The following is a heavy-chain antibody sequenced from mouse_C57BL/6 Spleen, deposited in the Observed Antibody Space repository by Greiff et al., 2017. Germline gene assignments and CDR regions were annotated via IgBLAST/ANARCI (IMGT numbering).Heavy chain of an antibody. CDR2: IYPGSGST. CDR1: GYTFPSYW. V-gene: IGHV1-55*01. J-gene: IGHJ4*01. D-gene: IGHD1-1*01. CDR3: ARSHYGSIYYAMDY. Sequence: QVQLQQPGAELVQPGASVKMSCKASGYTFPSYWITWVKQRPGQGLEWIGDIYPGSGSTNYNEKFKSKATLTVDTSSSTAYMQLSSLTSEDSAVYYCARSHYGSIYYAMDYWGQGTSVTVSS.